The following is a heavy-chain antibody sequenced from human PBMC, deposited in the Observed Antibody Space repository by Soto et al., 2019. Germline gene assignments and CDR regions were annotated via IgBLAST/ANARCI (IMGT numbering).Heavy chain of an antibody. J-gene: IGHJ4*02. V-gene: IGHV3-49*02. CDR3: TRDYDFWSGYSIINFDY. CDR1: GLTFGYYA. Sequence: GGSLRLSCTASGLTFGYYAMSWVRQAPGKGLEWVGFIRSKAYGGTTEYAASVKGRFTISRDDSKSIAYLHMNSLKTEDTAVYYCTRDYDFWSGYSIINFDYWGQGTLVTV. D-gene: IGHD3-3*01. CDR2: IRSKAYGGTT.